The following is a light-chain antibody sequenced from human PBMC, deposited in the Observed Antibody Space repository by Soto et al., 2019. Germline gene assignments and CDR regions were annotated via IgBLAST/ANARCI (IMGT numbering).Light chain of an antibody. Sequence: DIQMTQSPSSLSASVGDRVSITSQASQDINKNLIWYQQKPGKAPKLLIYDASDLETGVPSRFSGSGSGTGFTFTISSLQPEDFATYYCQQYESLPLTFGQGTRLEI. V-gene: IGKV1-33*01. CDR2: DAS. CDR1: QDINKN. J-gene: IGKJ5*01. CDR3: QQYESLPLT.